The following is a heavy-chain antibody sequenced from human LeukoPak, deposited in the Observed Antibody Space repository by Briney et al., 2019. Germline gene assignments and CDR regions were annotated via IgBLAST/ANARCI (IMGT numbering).Heavy chain of an antibody. J-gene: IGHJ4*02. D-gene: IGHD3-3*01. CDR1: GYTFTGYY. Sequence: ASLKVSCKASGYTFTGYYMHWVRQAPGQGLEWMGWINPNSGGTNYAQKFQGRVTMTRDTSISTAYMGLSRLRSDDTAVYYCARVGTRFWSGYYFDYWGQGTLVTVSS. CDR2: INPNSGGT. CDR3: ARVGTRFWSGYYFDY. V-gene: IGHV1-2*02.